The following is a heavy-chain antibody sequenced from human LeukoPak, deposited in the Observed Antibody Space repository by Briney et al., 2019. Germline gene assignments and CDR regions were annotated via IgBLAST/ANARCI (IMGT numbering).Heavy chain of an antibody. CDR2: ITTSSDTI. CDR3: ARREVGAHPFDY. V-gene: IGHV3-48*01. CDR1: GFTFSSYA. Sequence: GGSLRRSCAASGFTFSSYAMSWVRQAPGKGLEWVSYITTSSDTIYYADSVKGRFTISRDNAKNSLYLQMNSLRAEDTAVYYCARREVGAHPFDYWGQGTLVTVSS. J-gene: IGHJ4*02. D-gene: IGHD1-26*01.